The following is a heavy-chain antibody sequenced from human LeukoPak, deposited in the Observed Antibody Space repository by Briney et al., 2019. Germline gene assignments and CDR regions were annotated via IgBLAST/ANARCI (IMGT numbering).Heavy chain of an antibody. J-gene: IGHJ4*02. CDR3: AKVPDYYGSGRFH. Sequence: GGSLRLSCAASGFTFSSSAMSWVRQAPGKGLEWVSYISASGGTIYYADSVKGRFTISRDNAKNSLYLQMTSLRAEDTAVYYCAKVPDYYGSGRFHWGQGSLVTVSS. CDR2: ISASGGTI. D-gene: IGHD3-10*01. V-gene: IGHV3-48*03. CDR1: GFTFSSSA.